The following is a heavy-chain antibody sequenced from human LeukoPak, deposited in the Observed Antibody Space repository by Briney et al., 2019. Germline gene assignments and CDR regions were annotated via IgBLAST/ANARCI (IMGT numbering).Heavy chain of an antibody. CDR1: GGSISSYY. CDR3: ASDMTFDAFDI. J-gene: IGHJ3*02. CDR2: IYYSGST. Sequence: SETLSLTCTVSGGSISSYYWSWIRQPPGKGLEWIGYIYYSGSTNYNPSLKSRVTISVDTSKNQFSLKLSSVTAADTAVYYCASDMTFDAFDIWGQGIMVTVSS. D-gene: IGHD2-21*02. V-gene: IGHV4-59*01.